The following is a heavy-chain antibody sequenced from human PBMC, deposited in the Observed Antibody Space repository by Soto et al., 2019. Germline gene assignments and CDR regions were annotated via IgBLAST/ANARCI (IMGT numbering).Heavy chain of an antibody. Sequence: TSETLSLTCAVYGGSFSGYYWSWIRQPPGKGLEWIGEINHSGSTNYNPSLKSRVTISVDTSKNQFSLKLSSVTAADTAVYYCARGPPRYFDWLPTNWFDPWGQGTLVTVSS. J-gene: IGHJ5*02. CDR2: INHSGST. CDR1: GGSFSGYY. CDR3: ARGPPRYFDWLPTNWFDP. V-gene: IGHV4-34*01. D-gene: IGHD3-9*01.